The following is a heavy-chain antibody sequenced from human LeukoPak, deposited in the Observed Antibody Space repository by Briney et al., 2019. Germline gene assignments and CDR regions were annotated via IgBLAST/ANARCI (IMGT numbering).Heavy chain of an antibody. CDR1: GGSISSGGYH. D-gene: IGHD6-19*01. CDR2: IYYSGST. Sequence: PSQTLSLTCTVSGGSISSGGYHWSWIRQHPGKGLEWIGNIYYSGSTYYNPSLKSRVTISVDTSKNQFSLKLSSVTAADTAVYYCARGGRLVGDWFDPWGQGTLVTVSS. J-gene: IGHJ5*02. CDR3: ARGGRLVGDWFDP. V-gene: IGHV4-31*03.